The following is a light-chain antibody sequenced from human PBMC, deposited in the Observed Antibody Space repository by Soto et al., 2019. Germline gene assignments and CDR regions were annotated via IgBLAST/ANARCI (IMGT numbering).Light chain of an antibody. V-gene: IGKV3-15*01. J-gene: IGKJ1*01. CDR1: QSVGNN. CDR3: QQCDNWPRT. CDR2: GAS. Sequence: EIAMTQSPATLSVSPGERATLSCRASQSVGNNLAWYQQRPGQAPRLLIHGASTRATNIPARFSGSGSGTEFTLNISSLQSEDFAVYYCQQCDNWPRTFGQGTKVEIK.